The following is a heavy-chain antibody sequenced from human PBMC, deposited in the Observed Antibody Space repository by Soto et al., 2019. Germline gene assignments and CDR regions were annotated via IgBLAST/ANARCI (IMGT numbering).Heavy chain of an antibody. CDR1: GFTFSNAW. V-gene: IGHV3-15*01. Sequence: GSLRLSCAASGFTFSNAWMSWVRQAPGKGLEWVCRIKSKTDGGTTDYAAPVKGRFTISRDDSKNTLYLQMNSLKTEDTAVYYCTGGYPFDYWGQGTLVTVSS. CDR2: IKSKTDGGTT. D-gene: IGHD5-12*01. CDR3: TGGYPFDY. J-gene: IGHJ4*02.